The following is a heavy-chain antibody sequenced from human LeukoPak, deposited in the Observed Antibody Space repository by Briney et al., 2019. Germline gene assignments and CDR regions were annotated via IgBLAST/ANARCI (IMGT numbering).Heavy chain of an antibody. CDR3: AKDMGYDSSGYYDY. J-gene: IGHJ4*02. CDR2: ISGSGGST. Sequence: TGGSLRLSCAASGFTFSSYAMSWVRQAPGKGLEWVSAISGSGGSTYYADSVKGRFTISRDNSKNTLYPQMNSLRAEDTALYYCAKDMGYDSSGYYDYWGQGTLVTVSS. CDR1: GFTFSSYA. V-gene: IGHV3-23*01. D-gene: IGHD3-22*01.